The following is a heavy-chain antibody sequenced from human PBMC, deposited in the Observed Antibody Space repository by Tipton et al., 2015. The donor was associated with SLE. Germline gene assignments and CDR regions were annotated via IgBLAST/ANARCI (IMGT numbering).Heavy chain of an antibody. V-gene: IGHV4-38-2*02. Sequence: GLVKPSETLSLSCAVSGYSISSGYYWGWIRQPPGKGLEWIGSIYHSGSTYYNPSLKSRVTISVDTSKNQFSLKLSSVTAADTAVYYCARDWTLRGWYYVFDIWGQGTMVTVSS. CDR1: GYSISSGYY. D-gene: IGHD6-19*01. CDR2: IYHSGST. J-gene: IGHJ3*02. CDR3: ARDWTLRGWYYVFDI.